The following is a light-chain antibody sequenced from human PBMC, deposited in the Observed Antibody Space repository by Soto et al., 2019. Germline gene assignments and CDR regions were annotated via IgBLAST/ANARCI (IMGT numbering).Light chain of an antibody. CDR3: CSYAGSFTWL. Sequence: QSALTQPRSVSGSPGQSVTISCTGTSSDVGNYNYVSWYQQYPGKAPKLMIYEVSKRPSGVPDRFSGSKSGNTASLTISGLQTEDEADYYRCSYAGSFTWLFGGGTKLTVL. CDR1: SSDVGNYNY. J-gene: IGLJ3*02. CDR2: EVS. V-gene: IGLV2-11*01.